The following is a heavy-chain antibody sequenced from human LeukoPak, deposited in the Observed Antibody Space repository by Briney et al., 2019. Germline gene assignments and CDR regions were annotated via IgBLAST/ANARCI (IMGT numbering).Heavy chain of an antibody. CDR1: GGSISSGGYS. CDR2: INHSGST. Sequence: PSETLSLTCAVSGGSISSGGYSWSWLRQPPGKGLEWIGEINHSGSTNYNPSLESRVTISVDTSKNQFSLKLSSVTAADTAVCYCARDPPNYDILTGYYQRGGAEAFDIWGQGTMVTVSS. D-gene: IGHD3-9*01. V-gene: IGHV4-34*01. CDR3: ARDPPNYDILTGYYQRGGAEAFDI. J-gene: IGHJ3*02.